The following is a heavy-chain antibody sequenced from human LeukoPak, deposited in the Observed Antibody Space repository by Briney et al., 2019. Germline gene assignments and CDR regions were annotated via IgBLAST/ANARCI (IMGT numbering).Heavy chain of an antibody. Sequence: SETLSLTCAVSGGSISSSNWWSWVRQPPGKGLEWIGEIYHSGSTNYNPSLKSRVTTSVDKSKNQFSLKLSSVTAADTAVYYCARIAAAGYYFDYWGQGTLVTVSS. V-gene: IGHV4-4*02. J-gene: IGHJ4*02. CDR3: ARIAAAGYYFDY. CDR2: IYHSGST. D-gene: IGHD6-13*01. CDR1: GGSISSSNW.